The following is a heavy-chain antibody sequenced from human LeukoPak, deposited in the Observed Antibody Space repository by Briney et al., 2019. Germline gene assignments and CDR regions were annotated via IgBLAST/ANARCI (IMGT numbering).Heavy chain of an antibody. CDR3: AKFMVGGSCYF. CDR1: GFIVSSSY. V-gene: IGHV3-23*01. J-gene: IGHJ4*02. CDR2: ISGSGGST. D-gene: IGHD2-15*01. Sequence: GGSLRLSCAASGFIVSSSYMSWVRQAPGKGLEWVSAISGSGGSTYYADSVKGRFTISRDNSKNTLYLQMNSLRAEDTAVYYCAKFMVGGSCYFWGQGTLVTVSS.